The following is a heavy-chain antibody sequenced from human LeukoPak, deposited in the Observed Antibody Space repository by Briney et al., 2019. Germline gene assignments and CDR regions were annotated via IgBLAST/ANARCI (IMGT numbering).Heavy chain of an antibody. D-gene: IGHD2-15*01. CDR3: ARDHYCSGGSCPIDY. CDR1: GFTFSTYS. CDR2: ISSSSSTI. Sequence: PGGSLRLSCAVSGFTFSTYSMNWVRQAPGKGLEWVSYISSSSSTIYYADSVKGRFTISRDNAKNSLYLQMNSLRAEDTAVYYCARDHYCSGGSCPIDYWGQGTLVTVSS. V-gene: IGHV3-48*01. J-gene: IGHJ4*02.